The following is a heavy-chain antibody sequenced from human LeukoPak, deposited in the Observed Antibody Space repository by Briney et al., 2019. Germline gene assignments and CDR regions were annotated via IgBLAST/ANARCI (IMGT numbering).Heavy chain of an antibody. J-gene: IGHJ6*02. CDR1: GGTFNNYA. V-gene: IGHV1-69*04. Sequence: ASVKVSCKASGGTFNNYAITWVRQAPGQGLEWMGRIIPIFDIVNYTQKFQGRVTITADTITNTAYMELSSLRSEDTAVYFCARAPAGMDVWGQGTTVIVSS. D-gene: IGHD1-14*01. CDR2: IIPIFDIV. CDR3: ARAPAGMDV.